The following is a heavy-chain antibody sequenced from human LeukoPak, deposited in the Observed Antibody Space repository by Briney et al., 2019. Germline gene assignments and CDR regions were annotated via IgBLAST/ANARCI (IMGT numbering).Heavy chain of an antibody. CDR3: ARDTAGRDFCGY. V-gene: IGHV1-69*05. CDR2: IIPIFGTA. J-gene: IGHJ4*02. CDR1: GGTFSSYA. D-gene: IGHD1-1*01. Sequence: SVKVSCKASGGTFSSYAISWVRQAPGQGLEWMGGIIPIFGTANYAQKFQGRVTITTDESTSTAYMELSSLRSEDTAVYYCARDTAGRDFCGYWGQGTLVTVSS.